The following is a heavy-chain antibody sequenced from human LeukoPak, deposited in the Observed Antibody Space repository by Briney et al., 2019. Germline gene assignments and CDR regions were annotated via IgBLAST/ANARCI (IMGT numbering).Heavy chain of an antibody. Sequence: GGSLRLSCAVSGLTSSTYATSYAMTWVRQAPGKGLEWVSGISGSGGRTYYAESVKGRFTISRTNFKNRLYLQLKGLRDDDTAIYYCAKGATSGWLLYWFDPWGQGTLVTVSS. CDR1: GLTSSTYATSYA. J-gene: IGHJ5*02. CDR3: AKGATSGWLLYWFDP. CDR2: ISGSGGRT. D-gene: IGHD6-19*01. V-gene: IGHV3-23*01.